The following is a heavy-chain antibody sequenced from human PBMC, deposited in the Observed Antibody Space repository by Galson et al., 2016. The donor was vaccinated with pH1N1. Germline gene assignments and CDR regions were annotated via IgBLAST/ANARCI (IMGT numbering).Heavy chain of an antibody. CDR3: TSDAGGYSDFDY. Sequence: SLRLSCAASGFTFSAYAMHWVRQAPGKGLEYVSVIGSNERTTYYADSVNGRFTISRDNSKNTVYLQMGSLRAEDMAVYYCTSDAGGYSDFDYWGQGTLVTVSS. V-gene: IGHV3-64*02. CDR1: GFTFSAYA. CDR2: IGSNERTT. J-gene: IGHJ4*02. D-gene: IGHD1-26*01.